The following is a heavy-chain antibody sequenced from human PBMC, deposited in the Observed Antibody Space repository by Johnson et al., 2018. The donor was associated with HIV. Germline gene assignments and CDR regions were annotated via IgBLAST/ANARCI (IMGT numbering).Heavy chain of an antibody. V-gene: IGHV3-23*04. CDR1: GFTFSSYA. CDR2: ISGSGGRT. CDR3: AKVDNYYGGAFDI. Sequence: VQLVESGGGVVQPGGSLRLSCAASGFTFSSYAMSWVRQAPGKGLEWVSAISGSGGRTYYADSVKGRFTISRDNAKNSRYLQMNSLRTEDTAFYYCAKVDNYYGGAFDIWGQGTMVTVSS. J-gene: IGHJ3*02. D-gene: IGHD3-22*01.